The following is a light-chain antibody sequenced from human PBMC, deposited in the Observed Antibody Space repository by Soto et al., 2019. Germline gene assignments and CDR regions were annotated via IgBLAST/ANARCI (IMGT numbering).Light chain of an antibody. CDR3: QQYNNWPWT. Sequence: EIVMTQSPATLSVSPGERATLSCMASQSVSSNLAWYRQKPGQAPRLLIYGASTRATGIPVRFSGSGSGTEFTLTISSLQSEDFAVYYCQQYNNWPWTFGQGTKVEIK. CDR1: QSVSSN. CDR2: GAS. J-gene: IGKJ1*01. V-gene: IGKV3-15*01.